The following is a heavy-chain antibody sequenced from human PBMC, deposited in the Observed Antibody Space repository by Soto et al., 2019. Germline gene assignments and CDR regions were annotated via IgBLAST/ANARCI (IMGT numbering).Heavy chain of an antibody. CDR2: ISSNGVNK. V-gene: IGHV3-48*03. J-gene: IGHJ1*01. CDR1: VFTFIIFE. CDR3: ARAEEIYCDRRLF. D-gene: IGHD2-21*01. Sequence: SLRLSCAASVFTFIIFEMIFVRQAPVKGLEWISYISSNGVNKFYADSVKDRFSISRDNSKNSFHLQLRSLRVEDTAVYYCARAEEIYCDRRLFWGRGTQVTVSS.